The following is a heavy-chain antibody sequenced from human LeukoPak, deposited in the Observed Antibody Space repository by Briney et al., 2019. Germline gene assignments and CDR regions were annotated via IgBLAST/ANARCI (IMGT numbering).Heavy chain of an antibody. CDR3: XXSVLGYYFDY. Sequence: GGSLRLSCAASGFTFSSYAMSWVRQAPGKGLEWVSAISGSGGSTYYADSVKGRFTISRDNSKNTLYLQMNSLRAEDTAVYYXXXSVLGYYFDYWGQGTLVTVSS. J-gene: IGHJ4*02. CDR2: ISGSGGST. CDR1: GFTFSSYA. D-gene: IGHD2-8*02. V-gene: IGHV3-23*01.